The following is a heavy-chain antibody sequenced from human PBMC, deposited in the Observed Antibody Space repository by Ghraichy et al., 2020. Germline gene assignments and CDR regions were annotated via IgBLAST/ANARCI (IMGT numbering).Heavy chain of an antibody. Sequence: GGSLRLSCAASGFTFSSYWMSWVRQAPGKGLEWVANIKQDGSEKYYVDSVKGRFTISRDNAKNSLYLQMNSLRAEDTAVYYCARGVDFWSGPLNYYMDVWGKGTTVTVSS. CDR3: ARGVDFWSGPLNYYMDV. J-gene: IGHJ6*03. V-gene: IGHV3-7*01. D-gene: IGHD3-3*01. CDR1: GFTFSSYW. CDR2: IKQDGSEK.